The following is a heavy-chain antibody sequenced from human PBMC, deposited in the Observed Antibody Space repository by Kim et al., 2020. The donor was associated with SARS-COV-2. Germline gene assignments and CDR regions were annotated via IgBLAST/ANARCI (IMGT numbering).Heavy chain of an antibody. Sequence: SETLSLTCAVYGGSFSGYYWSWIRQPPGKGLEWIGEINHSGSTNYNPSLKSRVTISVDTSKNQFSLKLSSVTAADTAVYYCASSSYYYDSSGYYYRDYWGQGTLVTVSS. CDR2: INHSGST. CDR1: GGSFSGYY. D-gene: IGHD3-22*01. J-gene: IGHJ4*02. V-gene: IGHV4-34*01. CDR3: ASSSYYYDSSGYYYRDY.